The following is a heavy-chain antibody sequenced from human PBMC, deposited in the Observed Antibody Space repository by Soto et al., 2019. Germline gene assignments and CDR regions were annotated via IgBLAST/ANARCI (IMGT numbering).Heavy chain of an antibody. CDR3: AKNFHYPGIEINY. D-gene: IGHD3-10*01. CDR1: GFTFSSYG. Sequence: GGSLRLSCAASGFTFSSYGMTWVRQAPGKGLEWVSSISGGGDMTYYADSVKGRFTISRGNSKNTLYLQMNSLRVEDTAVYYCAKNFHYPGIEINYWGQGTLVTVSS. CDR2: ISGGGDMT. J-gene: IGHJ4*02. V-gene: IGHV3-23*01.